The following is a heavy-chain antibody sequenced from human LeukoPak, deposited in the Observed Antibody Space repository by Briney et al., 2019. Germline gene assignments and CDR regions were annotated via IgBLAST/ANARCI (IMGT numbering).Heavy chain of an antibody. CDR1: SGSISTSNYY. CDR3: ARYGGAAQGSRAFDI. D-gene: IGHD3-16*01. Sequence: SETLSLTCTVSSGSISTSNYYWGWVRQPPGKALEWIGNIFYSGSTYYSPSLKSRVTISLDTSKNQFSLKLSSVTAADTAVYYCARYGGAAQGSRAFDIWGQGTMVTVSS. J-gene: IGHJ3*02. V-gene: IGHV4-39*07. CDR2: IFYSGST.